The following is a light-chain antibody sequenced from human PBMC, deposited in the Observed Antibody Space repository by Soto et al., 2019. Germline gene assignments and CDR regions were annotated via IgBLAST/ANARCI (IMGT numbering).Light chain of an antibody. CDR2: DVS. CDR3: SSYSITITLVV. CDR1: SSDVGGYDY. J-gene: IGLJ3*02. V-gene: IGLV2-14*01. Sequence: QSVLTRPASVSGSPGQSITISCTGTSSDVGGYDYVSWYQQHPGKAPKLMIYDVSNRPSGVSNRFSGSKSGNTASLTISGLQAEDEADYYCSSYSITITLVVFGGGTKLTVL.